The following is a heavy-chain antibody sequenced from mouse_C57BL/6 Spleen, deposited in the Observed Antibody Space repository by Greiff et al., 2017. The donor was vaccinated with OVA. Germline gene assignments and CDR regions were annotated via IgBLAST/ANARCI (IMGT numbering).Heavy chain of an antibody. CDR1: GFTFSSYA. CDR3: ARDGLPAYYFDY. D-gene: IGHD3-1*01. J-gene: IGHJ2*01. V-gene: IGHV5-4*01. Sequence: EVKLVESGGGLVKPGGSLKLSCAASGFTFSSYAMSWVRQTPEKRLEWVATISDGGSYTYYPDNVKGRFTISRDNAKNNLYLQMSHLKSEDTAMYYCARDGLPAYYFDYWGQGTTLTVSS. CDR2: ISDGGSYT.